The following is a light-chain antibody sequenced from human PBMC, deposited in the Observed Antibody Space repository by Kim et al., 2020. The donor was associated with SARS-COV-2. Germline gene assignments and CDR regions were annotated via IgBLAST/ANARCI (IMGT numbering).Light chain of an antibody. CDR3: QTWGAGFRV. CDR2: LNHDGSY. Sequence: QLVLTQSPSASASLGASVTLTCSQSSGYGHYAIAWHQQQPGKGPRCVMELNHDGSYNKADGIPDRFSGSSSGAARYLTISTLQSEDEADYYCQTWGAGFRVFGAGTKVTVL. V-gene: IGLV4-69*01. CDR1: SGYGHYA. J-gene: IGLJ1*01.